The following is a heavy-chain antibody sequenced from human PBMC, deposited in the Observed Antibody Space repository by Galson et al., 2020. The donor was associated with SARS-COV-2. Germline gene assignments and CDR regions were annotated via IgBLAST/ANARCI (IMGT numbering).Heavy chain of an antibody. Sequence: GGSLRLSCAASGFTFNDYAMHWVRQPPGKGLERVSGISWNSSSIGYADSVQGRFTISRDNAKNSLYPQRNSLRAEDTALYYCSKDIWRLGQWLVGMGGDAFDVWGQGRMVTVSS. J-gene: IGHJ3*01. CDR3: SKDIWRLGQWLVGMGGDAFDV. V-gene: IGHV3-9*01. D-gene: IGHD6-19*01. CDR1: GFTFNDYA. CDR2: ISWNSSSI.